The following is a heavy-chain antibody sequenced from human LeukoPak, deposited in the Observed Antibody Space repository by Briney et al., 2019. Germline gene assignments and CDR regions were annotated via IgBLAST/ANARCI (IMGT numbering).Heavy chain of an antibody. CDR3: TSICSSSSCYLDY. D-gene: IGHD2-2*01. CDR2: MSFDGSNK. Sequence: GRSLRLSCADSGFTFNNSGMHWVRQAPGKGLEWVAVMSFDGSNKYYADSVKGRFTISRDNSRNTLYLQMNSLRVEDTAVYYCTSICSSSSCYLDYWGQGTLVTVSS. J-gene: IGHJ4*02. V-gene: IGHV3-30*03. CDR1: GFTFNNSG.